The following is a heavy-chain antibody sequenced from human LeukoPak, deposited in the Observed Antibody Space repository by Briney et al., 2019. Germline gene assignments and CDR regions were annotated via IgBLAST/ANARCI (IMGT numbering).Heavy chain of an antibody. CDR2: ISYDGSFQ. Sequence: PGGSLRLSCAASGSNFVNYAMHWVRQAPGKGLDWVALISYDGSFQSYADSVKGRFTISRDSSTNTVSLQMNSLRDEDTAMYYCAREIRGYYAAYWGQGILVTVSS. CDR1: GSNFVNYA. J-gene: IGHJ4*02. V-gene: IGHV3-30*04. CDR3: AREIRGYYAAY. D-gene: IGHD3-3*01.